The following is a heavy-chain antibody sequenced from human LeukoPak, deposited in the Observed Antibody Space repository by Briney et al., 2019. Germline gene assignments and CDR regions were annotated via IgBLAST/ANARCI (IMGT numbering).Heavy chain of an antibody. V-gene: IGHV1-69*06. D-gene: IGHD3-22*01. J-gene: IGHJ4*02. Sequence: VKVSCKASRGTFSSYAISWVRQAPGQGLEWMGGIIPIFGTANYAQKFQGRVTITADKSTSTAYMELSSLRSEDTAVYYCARVAGPYYDSSAVEDYWGQGTLVIVSS. CDR1: RGTFSSYA. CDR3: ARVAGPYYDSSAVEDY. CDR2: IIPIFGTA.